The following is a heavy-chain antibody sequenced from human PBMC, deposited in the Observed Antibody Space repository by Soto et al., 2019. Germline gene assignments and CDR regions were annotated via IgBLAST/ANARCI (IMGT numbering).Heavy chain of an antibody. V-gene: IGHV4-34*01. CDR1: GGSFSGYY. Sequence: SETLSLTCAVYGGSFSGYYWSWIRQPPGKGLEWIGEINHSGSTNYNPSLKSRVTISVDTSKNQFSLKLSSVTAADTAVYYCARGLTFGESPVTYMDVWGKGTTVTVSS. D-gene: IGHD3-10*01. CDR3: ARGLTFGESPVTYMDV. J-gene: IGHJ6*03. CDR2: INHSGST.